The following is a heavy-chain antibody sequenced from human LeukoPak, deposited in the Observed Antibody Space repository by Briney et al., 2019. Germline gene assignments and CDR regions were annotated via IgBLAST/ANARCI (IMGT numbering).Heavy chain of an antibody. CDR3: ARGYSWYFDY. D-gene: IGHD5-18*01. V-gene: IGHV1-58*01. J-gene: IGHJ4*02. CDR2: IVVGSGNT. CDR1: GFTFTSSA. Sequence: SVKVSCKASGFTFTSSAVQWVRQARGQRLEWIGWIVVGSGNTNYAQKFQGRVTITADESTSTAYMELSSLRSEDTAVYYCARGYSWYFDYWGQGTLVTVSS.